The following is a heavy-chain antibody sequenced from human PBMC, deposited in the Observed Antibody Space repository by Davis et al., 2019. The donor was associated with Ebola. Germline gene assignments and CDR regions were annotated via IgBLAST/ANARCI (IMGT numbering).Heavy chain of an antibody. D-gene: IGHD2-2*01. CDR2: IKQDGSEK. J-gene: IGHJ5*02. CDR1: GFTFSSYW. V-gene: IGHV3-7*01. Sequence: GESLKISCAASGFTFSSYWMSWVRQAPGKGLEWVANIKQDGSEKYYVDSVKGRFTISRDNAKNSLYLQMNSLRAEDTAVYYCARDRGSSWIDGFDPWGQGTLVTVSS. CDR3: ARDRGSSWIDGFDP.